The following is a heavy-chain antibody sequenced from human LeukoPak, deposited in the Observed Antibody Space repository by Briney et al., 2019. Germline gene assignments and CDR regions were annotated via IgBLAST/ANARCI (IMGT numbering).Heavy chain of an antibody. V-gene: IGHV3-30*18. J-gene: IGHJ4*02. CDR1: GFTFSSYG. D-gene: IGHD6-19*01. CDR3: AKENPARIAVAGHIDY. CDR2: ISYDGSNK. Sequence: GGSLRLSCAASGFTFSSYGMHWVRQAPGKGLEWVAVISYDGSNKYYADSVKGRFTISRDNSKNTLYLQMNSLRAEDTAVYYCAKENPARIAVAGHIDYWGQGTLVTVSS.